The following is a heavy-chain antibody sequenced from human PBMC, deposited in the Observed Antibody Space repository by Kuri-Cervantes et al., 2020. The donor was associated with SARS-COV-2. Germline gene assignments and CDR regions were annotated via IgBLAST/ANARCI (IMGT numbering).Heavy chain of an antibody. CDR3: ARADGITMIVETRPTDY. V-gene: IGHV3-30*04. CDR2: ISYDGSNK. D-gene: IGHD3-22*01. J-gene: IGHJ4*02. Sequence: GGSLRLSCAASGFTFSSYAMHWVRQAPAKGLEWVAVISYDGSNKYHADSVKGRFTISRDNSKNTLYLQMNSLRAEDTAVYYCARADGITMIVETRPTDYWGQGTLVTVSS. CDR1: GFTFSSYA.